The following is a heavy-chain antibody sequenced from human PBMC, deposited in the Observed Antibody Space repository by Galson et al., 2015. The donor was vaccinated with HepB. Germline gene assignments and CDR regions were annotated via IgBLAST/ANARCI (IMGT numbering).Heavy chain of an antibody. D-gene: IGHD2-15*01. Sequence: SLRLSCAASGFTFSSYNMNWVRQAPGKGLGWVSSISRSSSYIYYADSLKGRFTISRDNAKNSLYLQMNSLRAEDTAVYDCARGSAVVVGYFDYWGQGTLVTVSS. CDR1: GFTFSSYN. J-gene: IGHJ4*02. V-gene: IGHV3-21*01. CDR3: ARGSAVVVGYFDY. CDR2: ISRSSSYI.